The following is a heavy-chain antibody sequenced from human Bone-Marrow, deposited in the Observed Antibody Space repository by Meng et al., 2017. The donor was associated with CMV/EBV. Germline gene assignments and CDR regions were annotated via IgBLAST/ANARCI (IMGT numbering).Heavy chain of an antibody. D-gene: IGHD5-24*01. V-gene: IGHV1-8*01. Sequence: ASVKVSCKASGYTFTSYDINWVRQATGQGLEWMGWMNPNSGNTGYAQKFQGRVTMTRNTSISTAYMELSSLRSEDTAVYYRARGRRWLQLGTGYYFDYWGQGTLVTVSS. CDR2: MNPNSGNT. CDR1: GYTFTSYD. CDR3: ARGRRWLQLGTGYYFDY. J-gene: IGHJ4*02.